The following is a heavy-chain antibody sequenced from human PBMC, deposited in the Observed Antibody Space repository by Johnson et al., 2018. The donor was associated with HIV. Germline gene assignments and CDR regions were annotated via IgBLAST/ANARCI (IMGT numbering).Heavy chain of an antibody. V-gene: IGHV3-30*02. CDR3: AKDVHGAFDI. Sequence: QVQLVESGGGVVQPGGSLRLSCAASGFTFSSYGMHWVRQAPGKGLEWVAFIRYDGSNKYYADSVKGRFTISRDNSKNTLYLQMNSLRAEDTALYYCAKDVHGAFDIWGQGTMVTVSS. J-gene: IGHJ3*02. CDR2: IRYDGSNK. CDR1: GFTFSSYG. D-gene: IGHD6-6*01.